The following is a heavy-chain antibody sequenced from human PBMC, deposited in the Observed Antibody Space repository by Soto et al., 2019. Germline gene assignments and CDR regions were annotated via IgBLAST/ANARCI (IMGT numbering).Heavy chain of an antibody. Sequence: QVQLQQWGAGLLKPSETLSLTCAVYGGSFSGYYWSWIRQPPGKGLEWIGEINHSGSTNYNPSLKSRVTISVDTSKNQFSLKLSSVTAADTAVYYCAREAYDFWSGSAVVWGKGTTVTVSS. D-gene: IGHD3-3*01. V-gene: IGHV4-34*01. J-gene: IGHJ6*04. CDR2: INHSGST. CDR1: GGSFSGYY. CDR3: AREAYDFWSGSAVV.